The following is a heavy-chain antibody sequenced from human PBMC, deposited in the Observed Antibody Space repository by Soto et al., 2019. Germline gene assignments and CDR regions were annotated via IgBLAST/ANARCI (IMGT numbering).Heavy chain of an antibody. V-gene: IGHV4-30-4*01. CDR3: ASYITIARALKY. CDR1: GGSINSGDYY. D-gene: IGHD3-10*01. J-gene: IGHJ4*02. Sequence: PSETLSLTCTVSGGSINSGDYYWSWIRQTPGKGLEWIGYISHRGSTYYNPSLKSRVTISVDTSKNQFSLKLSSVTAADTAVYYCASYITIARALKYWGQGTLVTLSS. CDR2: ISHRGST.